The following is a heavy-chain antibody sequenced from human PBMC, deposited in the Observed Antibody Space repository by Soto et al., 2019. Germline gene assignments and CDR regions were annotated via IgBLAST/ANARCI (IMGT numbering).Heavy chain of an antibody. CDR1: GFTFSSYW. CDR2: MNNDGSYT. Sequence: EVQLVESGGGLVQPGGSLRLSCAASGFTFSSYWMYWVRQAPGKGLEWVSHMNNDGSYTIYAESVKGRFTFSRDNAKNTLYLQMNSLIAEDTAVYYCVRGGYMYACDIWGQGTMVTVSS. J-gene: IGHJ3*02. V-gene: IGHV3-74*01. CDR3: VRGGYMYACDI. D-gene: IGHD6-13*01.